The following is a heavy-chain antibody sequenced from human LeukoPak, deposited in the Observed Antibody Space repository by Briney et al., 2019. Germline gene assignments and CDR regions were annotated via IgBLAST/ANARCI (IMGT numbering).Heavy chain of an antibody. D-gene: IGHD3-9*01. CDR1: GYTFTSYD. J-gene: IGHJ5*02. CDR2: MNPNSGNT. CDR3: ARGLEDDDILTGYYKGWFDP. V-gene: IGHV1-8*01. Sequence: ASVKVSCKASGYTFTSYDINWVRQATGQGLEWMGWMNPNSGNTGYAQKFQGRVTMTRSTSISTAYMELSSLRSEDTAVYYCARGLEDDDILTGYYKGWFDPWGQGTLVTVSS.